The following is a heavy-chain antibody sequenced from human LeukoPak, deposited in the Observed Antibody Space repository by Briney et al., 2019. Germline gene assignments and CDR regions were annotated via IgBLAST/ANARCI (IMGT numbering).Heavy chain of an antibody. CDR3: RNYDILTGRRYYYGMDV. Sequence: PGGSLRLSCAASGFTFSSYAMHWVRQAPGKGLEWVAVISYDGSNKYYADSVKGRFTISRDNSKNTLYLQMNSLRAEDTAVYYCRNYDILTGRRYYYGMDVWGQGTTVTVSS. D-gene: IGHD3-9*01. J-gene: IGHJ6*02. V-gene: IGHV3-30-3*01. CDR2: ISYDGSNK. CDR1: GFTFSSYA.